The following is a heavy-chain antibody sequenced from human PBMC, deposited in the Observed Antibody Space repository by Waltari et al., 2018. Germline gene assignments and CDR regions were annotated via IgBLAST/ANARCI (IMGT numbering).Heavy chain of an antibody. CDR2: VSVSGKTM. Sequence: EVQLVESGGGLVQPGGSLRLPCAASGFIFRNYEMNWVRQTPGKGLEWGSYVSVSGKTMYNVDSVKGRFTISRDNAKNSLHLQMNSLRAEDTAVYYCARAYSGSYYRYFEYWGQGALVTVSS. CDR1: GFIFRNYE. CDR3: ARAYSGSYYRYFEY. D-gene: IGHD1-26*01. J-gene: IGHJ1*01. V-gene: IGHV3-48*03.